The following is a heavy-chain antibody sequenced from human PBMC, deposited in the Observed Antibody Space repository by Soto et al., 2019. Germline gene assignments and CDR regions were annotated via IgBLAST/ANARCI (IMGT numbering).Heavy chain of an antibody. J-gene: IGHJ5*02. Sequence: ASVKVSCKASGYTFTSYYMHWVRQAPGQGLEWMGIINPSGGSTSYAQKFQGRVTMTRDTSTSTAYMELSSLRSEDTAVYYCARGDSGYSYGLNWFDPWGQGTLVTVSS. V-gene: IGHV1-46*01. CDR3: ARGDSGYSYGLNWFDP. D-gene: IGHD5-18*01. CDR2: INPSGGST. CDR1: GYTFTSYY.